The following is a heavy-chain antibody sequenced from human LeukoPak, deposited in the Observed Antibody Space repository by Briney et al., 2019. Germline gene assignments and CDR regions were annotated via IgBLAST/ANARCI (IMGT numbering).Heavy chain of an antibody. J-gene: IGHJ6*02. CDR2: ISGSGGST. V-gene: IGHV3-23*01. Sequence: PGGSLRLSCAASGFTFSSYAMSWVRQAPGKGLEWVSAISGSGGSTYYADSVRGRFTISRDNSKNTLYLQMNSLRAEDTAVYYCARSTVTIVGYYYGMDVWGQGTTVTVSS. D-gene: IGHD4-17*01. CDR1: GFTFSSYA. CDR3: ARSTVTIVGYYYGMDV.